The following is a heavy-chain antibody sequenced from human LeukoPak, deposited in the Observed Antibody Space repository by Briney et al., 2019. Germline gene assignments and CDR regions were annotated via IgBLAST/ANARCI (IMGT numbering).Heavy chain of an antibody. V-gene: IGHV4-34*01. CDR3: ARGRRSYCSSTSCLKRGAFDI. Sequence: SETLSLTCAVYGGSFSGYYWGWIRQPPGKGLEWIGEINHSGSTNYNPSLKSRVTISVDTSKNRFSLKLSSVTAADTAVYYCARGRRSYCSSTSCLKRGAFDIWGQGTMVTVSS. J-gene: IGHJ3*02. CDR1: GGSFSGYY. CDR2: INHSGST. D-gene: IGHD2-2*01.